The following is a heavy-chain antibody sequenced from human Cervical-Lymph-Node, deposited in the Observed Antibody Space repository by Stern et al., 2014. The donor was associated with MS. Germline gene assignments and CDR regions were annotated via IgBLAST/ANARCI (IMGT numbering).Heavy chain of an antibody. CDR3: ARVLRRRVIGAPGAGYYFDY. CDR2: IFYRGST. Sequence: VQLVESGPGLVQPSETLSLTCTVSGDSINYYCWGWIRQPPGKALEWIGYIFYRGSTTYNPSLKSRVTISVDTSKNQFSLNLSSVTAADTAVYYCARVLRRRVIGAPGAGYYFDYWGQGTLVTVPS. J-gene: IGHJ4*02. CDR1: GDSINYYC. V-gene: IGHV4-59*01. D-gene: IGHD6-13*01.